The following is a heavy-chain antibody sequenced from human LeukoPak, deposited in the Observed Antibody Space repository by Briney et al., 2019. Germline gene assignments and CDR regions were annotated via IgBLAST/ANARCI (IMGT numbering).Heavy chain of an antibody. CDR3: ARQVAAPTWFDP. D-gene: IGHD2-15*01. CDR2: IYYSGST. Sequence: SETLSLTCTVSGGSISSYYWSWIRQPPGKGLEWIGYIYYSGSTTYNPSLNSRVTMSVDSSRNQFSLKLVSVTAADTAVYYCARQVAAPTWFDPWGQGTLVTVSS. J-gene: IGHJ5*02. V-gene: IGHV4-59*08. CDR1: GGSISSYY.